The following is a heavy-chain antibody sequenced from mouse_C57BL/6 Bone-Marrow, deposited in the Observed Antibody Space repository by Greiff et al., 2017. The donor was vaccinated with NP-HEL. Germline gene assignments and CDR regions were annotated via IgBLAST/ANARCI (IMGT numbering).Heavy chain of an antibody. CDR3: SGGYYYGYAMDY. J-gene: IGHJ4*01. Sequence: EVKLVESGGGLVKPGGSLKLSCAASGFNFSSYAMSWVRQTPEKRLEWVATISDGGSYTYYPDNVKGRFTISRDNAKNNLYLQMSHLTSEDTAVYYCSGGYYYGYAMDYWGQGTSVTVSS. CDR2: ISDGGSYT. V-gene: IGHV5-4*03. D-gene: IGHD1-1*01. CDR1: GFNFSSYA.